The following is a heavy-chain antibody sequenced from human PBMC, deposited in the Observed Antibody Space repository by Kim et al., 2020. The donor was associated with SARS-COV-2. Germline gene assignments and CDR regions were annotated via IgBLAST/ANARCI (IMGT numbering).Heavy chain of an antibody. CDR3: STLNCATSDLTYNFYY. J-gene: IGHJ4*01. CDR1: GFSVSTYY. D-gene: IGHD1-20*01. V-gene: IGHV3-53*01. Sequence: GGSLRLSCAASGFSVSTYYMNWVRQAPGKGLECVSVIHTDYTTFYADSVERRLTTTTHNYTNSLVLQKNSIITADNAVYYCSTLNCATSDLTYNFYYWR. CDR2: IHTDYTT.